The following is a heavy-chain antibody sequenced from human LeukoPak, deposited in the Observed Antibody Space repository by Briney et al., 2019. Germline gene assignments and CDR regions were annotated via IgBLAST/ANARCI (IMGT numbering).Heavy chain of an antibody. D-gene: IGHD2-2*01. CDR3: ARGRYCSSTSCYPAEGIAAAGLDYYYYYMDV. J-gene: IGHJ6*03. Sequence: ASVKVSSKASGYTFTSYDINWVRQATGQGLEWMGWMNPNSGNTGYAQKFQGRVTMTRNTSISTAYMELSSLRSEDTAVYYCARGRYCSSTSCYPAEGIAAAGLDYYYYYMDVWGKGTTVTVSS. CDR1: GYTFTSYD. CDR2: MNPNSGNT. V-gene: IGHV1-8*01.